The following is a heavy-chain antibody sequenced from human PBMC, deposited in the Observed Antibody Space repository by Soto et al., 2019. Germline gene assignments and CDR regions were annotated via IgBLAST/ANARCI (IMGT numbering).Heavy chain of an antibody. J-gene: IGHJ4*02. V-gene: IGHV4-4*02. CDR2: IFRDGMT. Sequence: QVQLQESGPGLVKPSGTVSLTCDVSGVSISSGNWWSWVRQPPGKGREWIGEIFRDGMTTYYPSLRGRATISVHTSKNRFSLRVTSANAADTAIYYCVRLVYDRRLNYLYFDYWGRGALVTVSS. D-gene: IGHD3-22*01. CDR1: GVSISSGNW. CDR3: VRLVYDRRLNYLYFDY.